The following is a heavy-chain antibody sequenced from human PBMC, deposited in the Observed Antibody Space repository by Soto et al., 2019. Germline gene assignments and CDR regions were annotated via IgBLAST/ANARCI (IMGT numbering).Heavy chain of an antibody. Sequence: EEHLVESGGGLVKPGGSLRLSCAASGFSFSAAWMKWVRQAPGKGLEWVGRIKSKAGGGTADYAAPVKGRFTILRDDSKNTLYLQMNSLKTEDTGVYYCPPQGDYYERLDSWGQGTLVTVSS. CDR2: IKSKAGGGTA. CDR3: PPQGDYYERLDS. D-gene: IGHD3-22*01. V-gene: IGHV3-15*07. J-gene: IGHJ4*02. CDR1: GFSFSAAW.